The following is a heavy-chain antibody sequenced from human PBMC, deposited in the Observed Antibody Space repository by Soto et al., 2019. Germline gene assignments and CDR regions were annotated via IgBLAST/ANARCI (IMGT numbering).Heavy chain of an antibody. D-gene: IGHD3-9*01. V-gene: IGHV4-34*01. CDR3: ARESHDILTGPPWVWYFDL. CDR1: GGSFRCYY. J-gene: IGHJ2*01. CDR2: INDRGSI. Sequence: QVQLQQWGAGPLRPLETLSLTCGVSGGSFRCYYWAWIRQSPGKGLEWIGEINDRGSINDNPSLKSRVSISVDTSKNHYSLNLRSVTAADTAVYYCARESHDILTGPPWVWYFDLWGRGTLVTVSS.